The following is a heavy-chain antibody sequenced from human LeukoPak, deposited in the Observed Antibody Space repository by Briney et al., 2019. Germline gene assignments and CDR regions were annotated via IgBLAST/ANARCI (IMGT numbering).Heavy chain of an antibody. CDR1: GFTFSSYA. CDR2: ISGSGGST. CDR3: AKVNSGDGVDY. Sequence: RTGGSLRLSCAASGFTFSSYAMSRVRQAPGKGLEWVSAISGSGGSTYYADSVKGRFTISRDNSKNTLYLQMSSLRAEDTAVYYCAKVNSGDGVDYWGQGTLVTVSS. D-gene: IGHD6-25*01. J-gene: IGHJ4*02. V-gene: IGHV3-23*01.